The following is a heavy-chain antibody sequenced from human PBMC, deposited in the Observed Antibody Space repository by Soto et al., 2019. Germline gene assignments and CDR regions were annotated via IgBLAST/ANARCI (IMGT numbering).Heavy chain of an antibody. CDR2: INAGNGNT. CDR3: ARGPKGSGGKSYYMDV. V-gene: IGHV1-3*01. Sequence: GASVKVSCKASGYTFTSYAMHWVRQAPGQRLEWMGWINAGNGNTKYSQKFQGRVTITRDTSASTAYMELSSLRSEDTAVYYCARGPKGSGGKSYYMDVWGKGTTVTVSS. D-gene: IGHD2-15*01. J-gene: IGHJ6*03. CDR1: GYTFTSYA.